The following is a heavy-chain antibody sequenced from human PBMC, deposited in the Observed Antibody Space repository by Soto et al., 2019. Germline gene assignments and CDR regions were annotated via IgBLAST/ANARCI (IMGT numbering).Heavy chain of an antibody. CDR1: GYTFTSYD. CDR3: ARRAETNGWNGFGADTYYFDF. D-gene: IGHD1-1*01. J-gene: IGHJ4*02. CDR2: MNPNTGNS. Sequence: ASVKVSCKASGYTFTSYDIYWVRQATGQGLEWMGWMNPNTGNSAYAQKFQGRVTVTSDTSINTVHMELSSLRSEDTAVYYCARRAETNGWNGFGADTYYFDFWGQGTLVTVSS. V-gene: IGHV1-8*01.